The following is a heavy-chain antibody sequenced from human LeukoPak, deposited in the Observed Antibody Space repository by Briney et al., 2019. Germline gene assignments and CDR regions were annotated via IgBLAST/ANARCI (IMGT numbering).Heavy chain of an antibody. V-gene: IGHV1-69*04. CDR1: GCTFSSYA. CDR2: IIPKFRVT. Sequence: HVASVKVSCKASGCTFSSYAISWVRQAPGQGLEWMGRIIPKFRVTNYAQKFQGRVTITADKSTSTAYMELSSLSSEDTAVYYCARDLTRDGDNHDIRYGMDVWGQGTTVIVSS. D-gene: IGHD5-24*01. J-gene: IGHJ6*02. CDR3: ARDLTRDGDNHDIRYGMDV.